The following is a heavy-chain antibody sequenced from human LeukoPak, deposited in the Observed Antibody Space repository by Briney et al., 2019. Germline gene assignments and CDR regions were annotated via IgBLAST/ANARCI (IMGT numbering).Heavy chain of an antibody. Sequence: SETPPLTCTVSGGSINNYYWNWIRQPPGKGLEWVGHISYTDGTKYNPSLQSRVTISMDTSKNQFSLNLKSVTAAHTAVYYCARRVIMSAAGVPDTWLDPWGQGILVTVSS. CDR3: ARRVIMSAAGVPDTWLDP. CDR2: ISYTDGT. D-gene: IGHD2-8*01. CDR1: GGSINNYY. V-gene: IGHV4-59*08. J-gene: IGHJ5*02.